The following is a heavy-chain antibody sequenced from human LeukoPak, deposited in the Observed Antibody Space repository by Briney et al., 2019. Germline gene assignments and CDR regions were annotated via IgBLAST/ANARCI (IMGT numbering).Heavy chain of an antibody. V-gene: IGHV4-59*01. D-gene: IGHD1-1*01. J-gene: IGHJ6*03. CDR1: GGSLSSYY. CDR3: ARVSPGGTTIYYYYYMDV. CDR2: IYNSGST. Sequence: SETLSLTCTVSGGSLSSYYWSWIRQPPGKGLEWIGYIYNSGSTNYNPSIKSRVTIAVYTSKNQFSLKLSSVTAAATAVYYWARVSPGGTTIYYYYYMDVWGKGTTVTVSS.